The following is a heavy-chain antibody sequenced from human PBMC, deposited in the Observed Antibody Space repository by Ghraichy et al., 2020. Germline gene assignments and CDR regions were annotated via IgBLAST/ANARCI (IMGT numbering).Heavy chain of an antibody. D-gene: IGHD3-10*01. CDR3: ARSLYGSGSLDLDY. Sequence: SETLSLTCTVSGGSISSSSYYWGWIRQPPGKGLEWIGSIYYSGSTYYNPSLKSRVTISVDTSKNQFSLKLSSVTAADTAVYYCARSLYGSGSLDLDYWGQGTLVTVSS. CDR1: GGSISSSSYY. V-gene: IGHV4-39*01. J-gene: IGHJ4*02. CDR2: IYYSGST.